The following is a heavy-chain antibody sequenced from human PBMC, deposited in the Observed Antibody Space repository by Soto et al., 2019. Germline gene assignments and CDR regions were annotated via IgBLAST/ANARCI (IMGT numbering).Heavy chain of an antibody. CDR2: IKQDGSEK. CDR1: GFTFSSYW. CDR3: AREIKTTAIKYYCYGMDV. J-gene: IGHJ6*02. Sequence: GGSLRLSCAASGFTFSSYWMNWGRQAPGKGLEWVANIKQDGSEKYYVDSVKGRFTISRDNAKNSLYLQMNSLRAEDTAVYYCAREIKTTAIKYYCYGMDVWGQGTTVTVSS. V-gene: IGHV3-7*01. D-gene: IGHD4-4*01.